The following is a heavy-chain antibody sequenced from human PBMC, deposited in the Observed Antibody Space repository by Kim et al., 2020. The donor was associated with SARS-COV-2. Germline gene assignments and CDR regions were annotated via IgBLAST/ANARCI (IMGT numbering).Heavy chain of an antibody. J-gene: IGHJ3*01. CDR2: MDPHSGNT. CDR1: GYTFTGYY. Sequence: ASVKVSCKTSGYTFTGYYVHWVRQAPGQGLEWMGRMDPHSGNTHLSEKFQGRLTLTRDTSISTAYMELRRLTSDDTAVYFCASPSPPKGYVFAICDVWG. CDR3: ASPSPPKGYVFAICDV. V-gene: IGHV1-2*06. D-gene: IGHD5-12*01.